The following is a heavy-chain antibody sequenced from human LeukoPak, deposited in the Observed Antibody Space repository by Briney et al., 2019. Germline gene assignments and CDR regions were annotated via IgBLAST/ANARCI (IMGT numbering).Heavy chain of an antibody. D-gene: IGHD5-18*01. CDR2: IYTSGST. V-gene: IGHV4-4*07. J-gene: IGHJ6*04. Sequence: EPLSLTCTVSGGSISSYYWSWLRPPAGKGLEWIGRIYTSGSTNYNPSLKSRVSMSVDTSKNQFSLKLSSVTAADTAVYYCARDRGYSYGYILVWGKGTTVTVSS. CDR1: GGSISSYY. CDR3: ARDRGYSYGYILV.